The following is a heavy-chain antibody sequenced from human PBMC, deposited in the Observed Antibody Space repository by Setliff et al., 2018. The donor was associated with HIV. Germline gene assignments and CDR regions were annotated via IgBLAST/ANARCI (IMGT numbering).Heavy chain of an antibody. Sequence: SETLSLTCSVSGGSISSSTYYWGWIRQPPGKGLEWIGDIFYTGSTYYNPSLKSRVAISVDTSENQFSLKLNSVTAADTAVYYCARRGRDGVFIMFATGFDPCGQGALVTVSS. J-gene: IGHJ5*02. CDR3: ARRGRDGVFIMFATGFDP. CDR2: IFYTGST. V-gene: IGHV4-39*01. D-gene: IGHD2-8*01. CDR1: GGSISSSTYY.